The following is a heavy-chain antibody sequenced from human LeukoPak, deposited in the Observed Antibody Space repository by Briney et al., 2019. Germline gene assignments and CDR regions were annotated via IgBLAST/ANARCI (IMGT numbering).Heavy chain of an antibody. CDR3: AREGALSGSYHGPDVDY. CDR2: IYTCGST. V-gene: IGHV4-4*07. CDR1: GGSISSYY. Sequence: PSETLSLTCTVSGGSISSYYWSWIRQPAGKGLEWIGRIYTCGSTNYNPSLQSRVTMSVDTSKNQFSLELSSVTAADTAVYYCAREGALSGSYHGPDVDYWGQGTLVTVSS. D-gene: IGHD1-26*01. J-gene: IGHJ4*02.